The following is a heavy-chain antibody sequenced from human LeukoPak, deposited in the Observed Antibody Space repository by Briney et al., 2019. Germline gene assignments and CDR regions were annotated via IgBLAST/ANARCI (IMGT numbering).Heavy chain of an antibody. J-gene: IGHJ2*01. CDR1: GFTFSNSD. V-gene: IGHV3-23*01. CDR2: ISSSGGST. CDR3: AKSSPSYWYIAP. Sequence: PGGSLILSCAASGFTFSNSDMTWVRQATPEELEWVSTISSSGGSTYYADSVKGRFTISRDNSTNTLYLQMNSIRAEDTAVYSGAKSSPSYWYIAPWGRGPLVTVSP. D-gene: IGHD2-2*01.